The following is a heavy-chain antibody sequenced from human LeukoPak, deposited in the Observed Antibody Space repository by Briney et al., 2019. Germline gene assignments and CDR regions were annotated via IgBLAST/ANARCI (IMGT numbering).Heavy chain of an antibody. CDR3: ARRQGDAFDI. CDR2: VDGSDKTT. Sequence: PGGSLRLSCAASGFTFSSSAMAWVRQAPGKGLGWVSVVDGSDKTTYYADSVKGRFTISRDNSKNTLYLQMNSLRAEDTAVYYCARRQGDAFDIWGQGTMVTVSS. CDR1: GFTFSSSA. D-gene: IGHD1-1*01. J-gene: IGHJ3*02. V-gene: IGHV3-23*01.